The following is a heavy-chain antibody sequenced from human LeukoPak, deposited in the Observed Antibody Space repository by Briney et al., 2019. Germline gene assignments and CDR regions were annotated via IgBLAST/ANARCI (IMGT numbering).Heavy chain of an antibody. CDR1: GGSISSSSYY. D-gene: IGHD5-18*01. J-gene: IGHJ3*02. Sequence: SETLSLTCTVSGGSISSSSYYWGWIRQPPGKGLEWIGSIYYSGSTYYNPSLKSRVTISVDTSKNQFSLKLSSVTAADTAVYYCARLRYEKYGILTYSYGVDAHAFDIWGQGTMVTVSS. CDR2: IYYSGST. V-gene: IGHV4-39*01. CDR3: ARLRYEKYGILTYSYGVDAHAFDI.